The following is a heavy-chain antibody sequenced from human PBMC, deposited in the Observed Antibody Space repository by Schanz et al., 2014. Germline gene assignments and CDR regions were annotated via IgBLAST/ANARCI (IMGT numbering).Heavy chain of an antibody. Sequence: EMQLLESGGGLVKPGGSLRLSCAASGFSVGNKYMNWVRQAPGKGLEWVSFIYIGGNTYYADSVKGRFTISRDNAKNSLFLQMNSLRAEDTAVYYCLAPDYGMDVWGQGTTVTVSS. J-gene: IGHJ6*02. CDR2: IYIGGNT. V-gene: IGHV3-66*01. CDR3: LAPDYGMDV. CDR1: GFSVGNKY.